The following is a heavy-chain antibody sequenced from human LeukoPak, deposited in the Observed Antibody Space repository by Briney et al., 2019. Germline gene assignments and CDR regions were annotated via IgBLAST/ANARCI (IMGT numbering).Heavy chain of an antibody. CDR2: INPSGGST. CDR3: AKDYCSTTSYYLDYYYYYMDV. D-gene: IGHD2-2*01. J-gene: IGHJ6*03. V-gene: IGHV1-46*01. Sequence: EASVKVSCKASGYTFTSYYMHWVRQAPGQGLEWMGIINPSGGSTSYAQKFQGRVTMTRDMSTSTVYMELSSLRSEDTAVYYCAKDYCSTTSYYLDYYYYYMDVWGKGTTVTVSS. CDR1: GYTFTSYY.